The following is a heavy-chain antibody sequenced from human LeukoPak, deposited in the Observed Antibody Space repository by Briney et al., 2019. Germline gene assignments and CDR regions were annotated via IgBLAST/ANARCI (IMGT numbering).Heavy chain of an antibody. V-gene: IGHV1-8*01. Sequence: ASVKVSCKASGYTFTSYDINWVRQATGQGLEWMGWKNPNSGNTGYAQKFQGRVTMTRNTSISTAYMELSSLRSEDTAVYYCATGPQHYYDSSGKDAFDIWGQGTMVTVSS. J-gene: IGHJ3*02. CDR2: KNPNSGNT. CDR1: GYTFTSYD. D-gene: IGHD3-22*01. CDR3: ATGPQHYYDSSGKDAFDI.